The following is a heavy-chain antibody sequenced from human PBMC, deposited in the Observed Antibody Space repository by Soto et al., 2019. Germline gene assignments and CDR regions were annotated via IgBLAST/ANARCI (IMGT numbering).Heavy chain of an antibody. CDR3: ARVWSPTTVTSTRTKLIDY. Sequence: GGSLRLSCAASGFTFSSYSMNWVRQAPGKXXXWVSSISSSSSYIYYADSVKGRFTISRDNAKNSLYLQMNSLRAEDTAVYYCARVWSPTTVTSTRTKLIDYWGQGTLVTVSS. CDR1: GFTFSSYS. J-gene: IGHJ4*02. V-gene: IGHV3-21*01. D-gene: IGHD4-4*01. CDR2: ISSSSSYI.